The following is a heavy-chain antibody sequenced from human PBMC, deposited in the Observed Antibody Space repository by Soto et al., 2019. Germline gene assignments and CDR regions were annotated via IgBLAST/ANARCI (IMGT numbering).Heavy chain of an antibody. CDR1: GFTFSTYW. Sequence: PGGSLRLSCAASGFTFSTYWMHWVRQVPGKGLVWVSRINSDGSSTNYADSVKGRFTISRDNAKNTLYLQMNSLSAEDTAMYYCARAGVSSTIRNAFDMWGQGTMVTVSS. J-gene: IGHJ3*02. CDR2: INSDGSST. V-gene: IGHV3-74*01. CDR3: ARAGVSSTIRNAFDM. D-gene: IGHD3-10*01.